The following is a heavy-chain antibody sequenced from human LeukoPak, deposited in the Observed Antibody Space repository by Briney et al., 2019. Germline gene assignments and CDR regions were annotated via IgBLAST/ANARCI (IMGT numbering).Heavy chain of an antibody. D-gene: IGHD3-22*01. J-gene: IGHJ4*02. CDR1: GFTFSSYT. CDR3: ARGQIYYDSSGFDY. V-gene: IGHV3-21*01. Sequence: GGSLRLSCAAPGFTFSSYTLNWVRQAPGKGLEWVSSITSSSSYIYYADSLKGRFTISRDNAKNSLYLQMNSLRAEDTAVYYCARGQIYYDSSGFDYWGQGTLVTVSS. CDR2: ITSSSSYI.